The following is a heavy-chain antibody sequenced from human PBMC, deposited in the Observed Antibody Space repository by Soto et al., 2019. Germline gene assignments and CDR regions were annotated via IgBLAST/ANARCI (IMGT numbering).Heavy chain of an antibody. D-gene: IGHD2-15*01. Sequence: GESLKISCAASGFTFSAYDMHWVRQTTGKGLEWVSAIGAADDPYYLGSVKGRFTISRENAKNSLYLQMNSLRAEDTAVYYCARAYSGRLPRRADYYFAMDAGGQGTTVTVSS. V-gene: IGHV3-13*05. CDR3: ARAYSGRLPRRADYYFAMDA. CDR1: GFTFSAYD. J-gene: IGHJ6*02. CDR2: IGAADDP.